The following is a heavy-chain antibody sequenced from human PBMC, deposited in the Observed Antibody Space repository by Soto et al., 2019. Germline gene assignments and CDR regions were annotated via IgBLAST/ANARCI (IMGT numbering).Heavy chain of an antibody. D-gene: IGHD7-27*01. CDR3: ARCNRSGDRCAFYI. V-gene: IGHV3-33*01. J-gene: IGHJ3*02. Sequence: QVQLVEAGGGGVQPGGSLRLACAASGFTFSSYGMHWVRQAPGKGLEWVAVIWYDGSNKYYADSVKGRFTISRDNSKNTLYLQMIGLRAEDTAVYYWARCNRSGDRCAFYIWGQGTMVSVSS. CDR2: IWYDGSNK. CDR1: GFTFSSYG.